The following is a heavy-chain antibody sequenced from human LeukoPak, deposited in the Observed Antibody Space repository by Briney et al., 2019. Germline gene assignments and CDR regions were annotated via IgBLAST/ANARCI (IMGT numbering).Heavy chain of an antibody. CDR3: AKDSTPGYYYYGMDV. J-gene: IGHJ6*02. Sequence: GGSLRLSCAASGFTFDDYAMHWVRQAPGKGLEWVSLISWDGGSTYYADSVKGRFTISRDNSKNSLYLQMNSLRAEDTALYYCAKDSTPGYYYYGMDVWGQGTTVTVSS. CDR1: GFTFDDYA. V-gene: IGHV3-43D*03. CDR2: ISWDGGST.